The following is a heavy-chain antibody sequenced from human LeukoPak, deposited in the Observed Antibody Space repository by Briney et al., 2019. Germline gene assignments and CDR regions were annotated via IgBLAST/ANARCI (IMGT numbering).Heavy chain of an antibody. D-gene: IGHD3-22*01. CDR2: IYTSVSP. CDR3: ARDWGDYYDSSAYYYDS. J-gene: IGHJ4*02. CDR1: GASISSSY. V-gene: IGHV4-4*07. Sequence: PSETLSLTSTVSGASISSSYWSWIRQPAGEGLEWIARIYTSVSPNYNPSLKSRVTISADKSNNQFSLILSSVTAAPTTLHSIARDWGDYYDSSAYYYDSWGQGTLVTVSS.